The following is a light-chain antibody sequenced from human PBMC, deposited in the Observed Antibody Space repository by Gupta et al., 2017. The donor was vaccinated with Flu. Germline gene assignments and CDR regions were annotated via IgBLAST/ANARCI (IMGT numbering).Light chain of an antibody. J-gene: IGLJ3*02. CDR2: KDT. V-gene: IGLV3-25*03. CDR1: QLSKQY. Sequence: SYEVTQPPSASVYPGQTARITCSGDQLSKQYVYWYHQRPGQAPLLVMYKDTERPSGIPERFSGSTSGTTATLTISPFQAEDEGDYYCQSGDSNVAFPWVFGGGTKVTVV. CDR3: QSGDSNVAFPWV.